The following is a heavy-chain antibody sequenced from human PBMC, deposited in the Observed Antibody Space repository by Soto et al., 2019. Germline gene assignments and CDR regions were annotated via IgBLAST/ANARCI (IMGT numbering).Heavy chain of an antibody. D-gene: IGHD6-19*01. CDR1: GYSISSTNW. V-gene: IGHV4-28*01. CDR2: IYYSGSA. J-gene: IGHJ4*02. Sequence: QVQLQESGPELVKPSDTLSLTCAVSGYSISSTNWWGWIRQPPGKGLEWIGYIYYSGSAYYNPSLKSRVTMSVDTSKNQFSLKVRSVTAVDTAVYYCARVAVAGTHFDYWGQGTLATVSS. CDR3: ARVAVAGTHFDY.